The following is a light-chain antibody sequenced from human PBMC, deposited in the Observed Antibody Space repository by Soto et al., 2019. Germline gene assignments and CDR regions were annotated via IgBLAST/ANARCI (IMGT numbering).Light chain of an antibody. CDR1: SSDVGKYNF. Sequence: QSALTQPASVSGSPGQSITISCTGTSSDVGKYNFVSWYRQHPGKAPKLIIYQVDKRPSGISNRFSGSKSGNPASLTISGLQAEDEADYFCCSFAGTSTVFGGGTKLTVL. V-gene: IGLV2-23*02. CDR3: CSFAGTSTV. CDR2: QVD. J-gene: IGLJ2*01.